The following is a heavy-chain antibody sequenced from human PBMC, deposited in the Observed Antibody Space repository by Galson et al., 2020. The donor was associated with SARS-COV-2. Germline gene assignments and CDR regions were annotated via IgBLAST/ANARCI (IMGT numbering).Heavy chain of an antibody. V-gene: IGHV3-11*04. Sequence: NSGGSLRLSCAASGLNFRDNYMSWIRQAPGKGLEWLAFFSRSGISLYYASSVEGRFTITRDSAKNSLSLQMNSLRVEDTAVYYCARALPGYNFFDLWGRGTLVTVSS. D-gene: IGHD5-12*01. J-gene: IGHJ2*01. CDR2: FSRSGISL. CDR3: ARALPGYNFFDL. CDR1: GLNFRDNY.